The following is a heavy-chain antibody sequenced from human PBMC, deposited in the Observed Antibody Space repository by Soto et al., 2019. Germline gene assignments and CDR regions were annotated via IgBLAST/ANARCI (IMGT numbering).Heavy chain of an antibody. CDR1: GGTFSSYA. CDR2: IIPIFGTA. D-gene: IGHD5-18*01. J-gene: IGHJ4*02. V-gene: IGHV1-69*01. Sequence: QVQLVQSGAAVKKPGSSVKVSCKASGGTFSSYAISWVRQAPGQGLEWMGGIIPIFGTANYAQKFQRRVTITADESTSTAYMELSSLRSEDTAVYYCAGSKVEPIQLWEHDYWGQGTLVTVSS. CDR3: AGSKVEPIQLWEHDY.